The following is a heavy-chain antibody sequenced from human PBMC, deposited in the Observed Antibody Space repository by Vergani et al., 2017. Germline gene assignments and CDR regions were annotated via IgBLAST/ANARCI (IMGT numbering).Heavy chain of an antibody. Sequence: EVQLLESGGSLKQPGGSVRLSCAASGFTFSTYAMHWVRQAPGKVLEWVSALTGGGGSTYYADSFKVRFIISRDNSRDTLYLQMNSLRPEDTATYYCVKDAGSYENFFDSWGQGTLVTVSS. D-gene: IGHD1-26*01. J-gene: IGHJ4*02. CDR3: VKDAGSYENFFDS. CDR2: LTGGGGST. CDR1: GFTFSTYA. V-gene: IGHV3-23*01.